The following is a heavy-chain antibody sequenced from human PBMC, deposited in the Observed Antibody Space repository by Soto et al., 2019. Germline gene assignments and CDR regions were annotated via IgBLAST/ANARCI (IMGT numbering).Heavy chain of an antibody. CDR2: TIPIYGTA. D-gene: IGHD2-15*01. CDR3: ARDFGGCRGARCRCNSSDP. CDR1: GGTLSSYV. V-gene: IGHV1-69*13. Sequence: RASVKVSCNASGGTLSSYVIRWVRQAPGQGLEWMGGTIPIYGTANYAEKSQGRVTITADESTSSDYTELSRLRSEDMALDYCARDFGGCRGARCRCNSSDPWGHGSLVTVS. J-gene: IGHJ5*02.